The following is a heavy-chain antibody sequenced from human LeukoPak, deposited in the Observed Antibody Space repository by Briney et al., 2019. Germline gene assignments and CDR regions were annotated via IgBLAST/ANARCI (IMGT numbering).Heavy chain of an antibody. J-gene: IGHJ4*02. CDR1: GYTFTAYY. CDR3: ARGAPGYCSGTNCPNPFDY. D-gene: IGHD2-2*01. CDR2: INPNSGGT. V-gene: IGHV1-2*02. Sequence: ASVKVSCKASGYTFTAYYMHWVRQAPGQGLEWMGWINPNSGGTNYAQNFQGRVTMTRDTSINTVYMEPNRLRSDDTAVYYCARGAPGYCSGTNCPNPFDYWGQGNLVTVSS.